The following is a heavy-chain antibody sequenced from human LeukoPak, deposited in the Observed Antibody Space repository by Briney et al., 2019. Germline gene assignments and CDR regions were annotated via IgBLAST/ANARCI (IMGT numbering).Heavy chain of an antibody. V-gene: IGHV4-31*03. D-gene: IGHD2-15*01. J-gene: IGHJ3*02. CDR3: ARDYCSGGSCYRDAFDI. CDR1: GGSISSGGYY. Sequence: SETLSLTCTVSGGSISSGGYYWSWIRQHPGKGLEWIGYIYYSGSTYYNPSLKSRVTISVDTSKNQFSLKLSSVTAADTAVYYCARDYCSGGSCYRDAFDIWGQGTMVTVSS. CDR2: IYYSGST.